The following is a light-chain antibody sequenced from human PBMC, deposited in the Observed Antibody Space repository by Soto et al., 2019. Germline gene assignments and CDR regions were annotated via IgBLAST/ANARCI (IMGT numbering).Light chain of an antibody. CDR3: QKYNSDPLT. CDR1: QGISNY. Sequence: DIQMTQSPSSLSASVGDRVTITCRASQGISNYLAWYQQKPGKVPKLLIYAASTLQSGGPSRFSGSGTGTVFTLTISSLQPIDVSTYYCQKYNSDPLTFGGGTEVEIK. V-gene: IGKV1-27*01. CDR2: AAS. J-gene: IGKJ4*01.